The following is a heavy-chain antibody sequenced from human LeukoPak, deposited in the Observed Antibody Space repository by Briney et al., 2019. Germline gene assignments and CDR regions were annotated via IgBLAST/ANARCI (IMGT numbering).Heavy chain of an antibody. Sequence: SETLSLTCTVSGGSISSSSYYWGWIRQPPGKGLEWIGSIYYSGSTYYNPSLKSRVTISVDTSKNQFSLKLSSVTAADTAVYYCARDSRIAAAGLDYWGQGTLVTVFS. CDR1: GGSISSSSYY. V-gene: IGHV4-39*07. CDR3: ARDSRIAAAGLDY. J-gene: IGHJ4*02. D-gene: IGHD6-13*01. CDR2: IYYSGST.